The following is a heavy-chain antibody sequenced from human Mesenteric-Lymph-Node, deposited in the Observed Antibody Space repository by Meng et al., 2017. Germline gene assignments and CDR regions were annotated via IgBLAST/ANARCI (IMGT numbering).Heavy chain of an antibody. J-gene: IGHJ5*02. CDR3: ASLAGIAAGRFDP. CDR1: GFTFSSYS. D-gene: IGHD6-25*01. Sequence: GGSLRLSCAASGFTFSSYSMNWVRQAPGKGLEWVSSISSSSSYIYYADSVKGRFTISRDNSKNTLYLQMNSLRAEDTAVYYCASLAGIAAGRFDPWGQGTLVTVSS. CDR2: ISSSSSYI. V-gene: IGHV3-21*01.